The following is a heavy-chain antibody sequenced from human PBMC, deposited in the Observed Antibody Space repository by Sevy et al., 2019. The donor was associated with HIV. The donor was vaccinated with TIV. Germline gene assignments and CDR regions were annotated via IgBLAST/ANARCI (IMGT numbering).Heavy chain of an antibody. CDR1: GYTFTTRG. J-gene: IGHJ4*02. D-gene: IGHD3-10*01. Sequence: ASVKVSCTASGYTFTTRGLTWVRQAPGQGLEWMGWISAYGDTDYAQQVQGRITMTTDTSTKTAYMELRNLRSDDTAVYYCARDSGLRGISGEFDYWGQGTLVTVSS. CDR2: ISAYGDT. CDR3: ARDSGLRGISGEFDY. V-gene: IGHV1-18*01.